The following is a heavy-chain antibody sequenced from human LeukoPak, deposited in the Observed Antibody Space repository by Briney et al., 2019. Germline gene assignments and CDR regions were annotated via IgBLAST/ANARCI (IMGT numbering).Heavy chain of an antibody. CDR2: INHDGSST. D-gene: IGHD5-18*01. CDR1: GFTFTNYW. J-gene: IGHJ5*02. CDR3: ARDLGYNSAS. Sequence: GGSLRLSCAASGFTFTNYWMHWVRQVPGKGLVWVSHINHDGSSTNYADSVKGRFTISRDNAKNTLYLQMNSLTAEDTAVYYCARDLGYNSASWGQGALVTVSS. V-gene: IGHV3-74*01.